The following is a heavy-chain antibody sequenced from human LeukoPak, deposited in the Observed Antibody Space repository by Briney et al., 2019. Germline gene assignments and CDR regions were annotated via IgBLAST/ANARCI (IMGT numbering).Heavy chain of an antibody. CDR2: IGTAGDT. Sequence: GGSLRLSCAASGFTFSSYDMHWVRLATGKGLEWVSAIGTAGDTYYPGSVKGRFTISRENAKNSLYLQMNSLRAGDTAVYYCARSTASHVYYYDSSGYYAFDIWGQGTMVTVSS. V-gene: IGHV3-13*01. CDR3: ARSTASHVYYYDSSGYYAFDI. CDR1: GFTFSSYD. D-gene: IGHD3-22*01. J-gene: IGHJ3*02.